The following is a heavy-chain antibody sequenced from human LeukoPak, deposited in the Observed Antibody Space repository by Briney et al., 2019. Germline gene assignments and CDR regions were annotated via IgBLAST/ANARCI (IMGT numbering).Heavy chain of an antibody. CDR3: AKGGGTMLEYADY. D-gene: IGHD2-15*01. V-gene: IGHV3-64*01. J-gene: IGHJ4*02. Sequence: GGSLRLSCAASGFTFSSYAMHWVRQAPGKGLEYVSAISSNGGSTYYANSVKGRFTISRDNAKNSLYLQMNSLRAEDTALYYCAKGGGTMLEYADYWGQGTLVTVSS. CDR1: GFTFSSYA. CDR2: ISSNGGST.